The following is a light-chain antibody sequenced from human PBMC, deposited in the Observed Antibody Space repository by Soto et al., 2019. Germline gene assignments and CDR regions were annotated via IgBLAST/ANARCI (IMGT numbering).Light chain of an antibody. J-gene: IGKJ2*01. V-gene: IGKV3-20*01. CDR3: QQFGGSPPYT. CDR2: GAS. Sequence: EIVLTQSPGTLSLSPGERATLSCRASQSVSSTYLAWYQQKPDQSPRLLIYGASTRATGIPDRFSCSGSGTDVILPISRLEPEDFAVYYCQQFGGSPPYTFGQGTNLEMK. CDR1: QSVSSTY.